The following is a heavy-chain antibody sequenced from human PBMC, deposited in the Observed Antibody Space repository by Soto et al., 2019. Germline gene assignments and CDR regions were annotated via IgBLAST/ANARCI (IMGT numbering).Heavy chain of an antibody. D-gene: IGHD6-19*01. Sequence: EVQMLESGGGLVQAGGSLRLSCAASGFSFSSYALNWVRQAPGTGLEWVSTISGRGGRAYYADSVKGRFTISRDNSKNALYLHLDSLRDEDTAVYYCAKDRSQGAVAGTSDFDYWGQGTLVTVSS. CDR1: GFSFSSYA. J-gene: IGHJ4*02. V-gene: IGHV3-23*01. CDR2: ISGRGGRA. CDR3: AKDRSQGAVAGTSDFDY.